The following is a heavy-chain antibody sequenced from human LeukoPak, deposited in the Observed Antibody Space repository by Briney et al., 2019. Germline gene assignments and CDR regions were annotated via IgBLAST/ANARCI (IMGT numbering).Heavy chain of an antibody. J-gene: IGHJ4*02. D-gene: IGHD3-3*01. CDR3: VSGSLQSGYNFDY. V-gene: IGHV3-30*03. Sequence: PGRSLRLACAASGFTFSSYGMVWVRQAPGKGLEWVSAISYDGRSELYAESVKGRFTISRDNPKRTLYLQMNSLRAEDTAVYYCVSGSLQSGYNFDYWGQGALVTVSS. CDR2: ISYDGRSE. CDR1: GFTFSSYG.